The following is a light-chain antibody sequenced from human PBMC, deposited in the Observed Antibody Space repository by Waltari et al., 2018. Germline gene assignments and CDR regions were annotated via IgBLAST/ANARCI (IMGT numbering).Light chain of an antibody. J-gene: IGLJ1*01. CDR2: DVI. V-gene: IGLV2-11*01. CDR1: SSPVGGFNH. Sequence: QSALTQPRSVSGSPGLSVTISCTGTSSPVGGFNHVYWYHQPPGKAPNLMIYDVIKRPSGVPDRFSGSKSGNTASLTISGLQAEDEADYYCCSYAGSYVYVFGTGTKVTVL. CDR3: CSYAGSYVYV.